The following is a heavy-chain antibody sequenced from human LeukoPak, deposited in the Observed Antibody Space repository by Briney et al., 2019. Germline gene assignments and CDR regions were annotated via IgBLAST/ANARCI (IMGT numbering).Heavy chain of an antibody. CDR3: ARATPGKNDY. Sequence: ASVKVSCKASGYTFTSFDFNWVRQATGQGLEWMGWISAYNGNTNYAQKLQGRVTMTTDTSTSTAYMELRSLRSDDTAVYYCARATPGKNDYWGQGTLVTVSS. CDR1: GYTFTSFD. D-gene: IGHD3-10*01. CDR2: ISAYNGNT. J-gene: IGHJ4*02. V-gene: IGHV1-18*01.